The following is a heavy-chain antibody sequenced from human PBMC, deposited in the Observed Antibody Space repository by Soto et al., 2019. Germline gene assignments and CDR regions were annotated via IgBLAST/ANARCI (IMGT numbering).Heavy chain of an antibody. D-gene: IGHD2-15*01. CDR3: AKVNRKVADYYFDY. J-gene: IGHJ4*02. Sequence: GGSLRLSCAASGFTFSIYAMTWVRQAPGKGLEWISVINGIDGSTYYADSVKGRFTISRDNSKNTLYLQMNSVRAEDTAVYYCAKVNRKVADYYFDYWGQAAMVTVSS. CDR1: GFTFSIYA. CDR2: INGIDGST. V-gene: IGHV3-23*01.